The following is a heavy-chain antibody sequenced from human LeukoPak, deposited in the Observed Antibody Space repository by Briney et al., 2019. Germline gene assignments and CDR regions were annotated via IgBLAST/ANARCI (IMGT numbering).Heavy chain of an antibody. CDR2: INHSGST. Sequence: PSETLSLTCAVYGGPFSGYYWSWIRQPPGKGLEWIGEINHSGSTNYNPSLKSRVTISVDTSKNQFSLKLSSVTAADTAVYYCARRRYSYGSGYYYYMDVWGKGTTVTVSS. CDR1: GGPFSGYY. D-gene: IGHD5-18*01. V-gene: IGHV4-34*01. J-gene: IGHJ6*03. CDR3: ARRRYSYGSGYYYYMDV.